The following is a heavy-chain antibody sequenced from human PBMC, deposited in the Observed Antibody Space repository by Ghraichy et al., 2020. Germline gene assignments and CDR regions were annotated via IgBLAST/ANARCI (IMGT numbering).Heavy chain of an antibody. Sequence: GGSLRLSCAASGFTVSSNYMSWVRQAPGKGLEWVSVIYSGGSTYYADSVKGRFTISRHNSKNTLYLQMNSLRAEDTAVYYCAREVGTGTTYYFDYWGQGTLVTVSS. D-gene: IGHD1-1*01. CDR2: IYSGGST. CDR1: GFTVSSNY. CDR3: AREVGTGTTYYFDY. J-gene: IGHJ4*02. V-gene: IGHV3-53*04.